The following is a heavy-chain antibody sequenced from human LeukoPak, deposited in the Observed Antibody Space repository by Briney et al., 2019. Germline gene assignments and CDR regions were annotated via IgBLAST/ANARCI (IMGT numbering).Heavy chain of an antibody. V-gene: IGHV1-2*02. CDR1: GYTFTGYY. Sequence: ASVKVSCKAYGYTFTGYYMHWVRQAPGQGLEWMGWINPNSGGTNYAQKFQGRVTMTRDTSISTAYMELSRLRSDDTAVYYCARGLVVVPAATNEFDYWGQGTLVTVSS. D-gene: IGHD2-2*01. CDR2: INPNSGGT. CDR3: ARGLVVVPAATNEFDY. J-gene: IGHJ4*02.